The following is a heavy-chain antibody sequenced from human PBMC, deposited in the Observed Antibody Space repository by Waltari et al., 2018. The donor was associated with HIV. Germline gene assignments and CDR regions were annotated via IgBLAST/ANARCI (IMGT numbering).Heavy chain of an antibody. J-gene: IGHJ4*02. Sequence: QVQRVESGGGVVQRGRSLRLCCAASGFTCRRQGRDWVRQAPGKGLEWVAVIWHDETNKYYADSVTGRFTISRDNSMNTLYLQMNSLRAEDTAMYYCAKEDSSSSDPHYFDYWGQGTLVTVSS. CDR3: AKEDSSSSDPHYFDY. V-gene: IGHV3-30*18. CDR1: GFTCRRQG. CDR2: IWHDETNK. D-gene: IGHD6-6*01.